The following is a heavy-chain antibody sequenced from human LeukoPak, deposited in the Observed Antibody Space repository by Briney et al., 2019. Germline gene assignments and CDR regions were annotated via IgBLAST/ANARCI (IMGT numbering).Heavy chain of an antibody. V-gene: IGHV3-9*01. Sequence: WIRQSPGKGLEWVSGISWNSGSIGYADSVKGRFTISRDNAKNSLYLQMNSLRAEDTALYYCAKDMSRQQLVLFDYWGQGTLVTVSS. D-gene: IGHD6-13*01. CDR2: ISWNSGSI. J-gene: IGHJ4*02. CDR3: AKDMSRQQLVLFDY.